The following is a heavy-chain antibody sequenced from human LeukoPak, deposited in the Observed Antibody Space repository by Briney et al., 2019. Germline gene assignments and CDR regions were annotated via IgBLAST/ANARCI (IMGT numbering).Heavy chain of an antibody. CDR1: GGSFSGYY. Sequence: SETLSLTCAVYGGSFSGYYWSWIRQPPGKGLEWIGEINHRGSTNYNPSLKSRVTISVDTSKNQFSLRLSSVTAADTAVYYCARIAARMDYYMDVWGKGTTVTVSS. CDR3: ARIAARMDYYMDV. CDR2: INHRGST. V-gene: IGHV4-34*01. J-gene: IGHJ6*03. D-gene: IGHD6-6*01.